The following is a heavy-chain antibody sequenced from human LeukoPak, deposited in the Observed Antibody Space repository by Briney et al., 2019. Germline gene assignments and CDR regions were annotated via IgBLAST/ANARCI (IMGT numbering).Heavy chain of an antibody. J-gene: IGHJ4*02. V-gene: IGHV3-23*01. CDR2: ISDGGDTT. CDR3: AKTQGFFDH. CDR1: GFTFSNNG. Sequence: GGSLRLSCAVSGFTFSNNGMTWVRQAPGKGMEWVTGISDGGDTTYDAGSVKGRFTVSRDNSKNILYLQMNSLRAEDTAMYYCAKTQGFFDHWGQGSLVTVSS.